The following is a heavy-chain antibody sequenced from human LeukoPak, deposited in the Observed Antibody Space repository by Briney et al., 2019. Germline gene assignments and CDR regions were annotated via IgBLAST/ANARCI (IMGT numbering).Heavy chain of an antibody. CDR2: IKQDGSER. V-gene: IGHV3-7*01. Sequence: GGSLRLSCAASGFTFSRHWMSWVRQAPGKGLEWVANIKQDGSERNYVDSVKGRFTISRDNAKKSLSLQMNNLGAEDTAVYYCAKVGSGYDCEGNWGQGTLVTVSS. J-gene: IGHJ4*02. CDR3: AKVGSGYDCEGN. D-gene: IGHD5-12*01. CDR1: GFTFSRHW.